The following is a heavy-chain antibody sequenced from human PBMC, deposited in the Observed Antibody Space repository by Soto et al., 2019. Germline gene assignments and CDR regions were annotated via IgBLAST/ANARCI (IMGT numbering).Heavy chain of an antibody. CDR2: IYYSGST. J-gene: IGHJ6*02. V-gene: IGHV4-30-4*01. CDR1: GGSISSGDYY. Sequence: SETLSLTCTVSGGSISSGDYYWSWIRQPPGKGLEWIGYIYYSGSTYYNPSLKSRVTISVDTSKNQFSLKLSSVTAADAAVYYCARDGIAAAVGNYYGMDVWGQGTTVTVSS. D-gene: IGHD6-13*01. CDR3: ARDGIAAAVGNYYGMDV.